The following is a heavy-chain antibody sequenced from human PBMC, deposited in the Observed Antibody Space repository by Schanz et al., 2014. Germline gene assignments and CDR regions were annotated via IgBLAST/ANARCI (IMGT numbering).Heavy chain of an antibody. Sequence: EVHLVESGGGLVQPGGSLRLSCAASGFTFSHYWLSWVRQAPGKGLEWVANIKQDGSERYYVDSVKGRFTISRDNAKNSLYLQMNSLRAEDTAVYYCERFQSPHQPFDYWGQGTLVTVSS. CDR1: GFTFSHYW. D-gene: IGHD2-2*01. J-gene: IGHJ4*02. V-gene: IGHV3-7*01. CDR2: IKQDGSER. CDR3: ERFQSPHQPFDY.